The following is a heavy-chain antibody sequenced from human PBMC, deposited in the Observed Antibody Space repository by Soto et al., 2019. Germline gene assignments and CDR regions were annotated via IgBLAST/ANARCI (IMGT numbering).Heavy chain of an antibody. V-gene: IGHV3-23*01. J-gene: IGHJ4*02. Sequence: EVQLLESGGGLVQPGGSLRLSCAASGFTFSSYAMSWVRQAPGKGLEWVSSISGSGGTTFYADSVKGRFTISRDNSKNTLYLQMNSLRAEDTAVYYCAKGEAVAAAGSDYWGQGTLVTVSS. CDR1: GFTFSSYA. CDR3: AKGEAVAAAGSDY. CDR2: ISGSGGTT. D-gene: IGHD6-13*01.